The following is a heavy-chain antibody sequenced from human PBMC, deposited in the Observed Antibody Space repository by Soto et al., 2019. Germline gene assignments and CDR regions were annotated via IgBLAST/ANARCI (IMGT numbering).Heavy chain of an antibody. J-gene: IGHJ4*02. CDR3: AKVDAYYYDSSGYVTC. D-gene: IGHD3-22*01. V-gene: IGHV3-23*01. Sequence: PGGSLRLSCAASGFTFSGYAMSWVRQAPGKGLEWVSAISGSGGSTYYADSVKGRFTISRDNSKNTLYLQMNSLRAEDTAVYYCAKVDAYYYDSSGYVTCWGQGTLVTVSS. CDR2: ISGSGGST. CDR1: GFTFSGYA.